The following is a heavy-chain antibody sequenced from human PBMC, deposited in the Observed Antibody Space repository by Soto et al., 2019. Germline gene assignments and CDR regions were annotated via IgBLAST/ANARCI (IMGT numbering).Heavy chain of an antibody. CDR1: GDSVSSGSYY. J-gene: IGHJ4*02. CDR2: IYESGSS. V-gene: IGHV4-61*01. Sequence: SETLSLTCTVSGDSVSSGSYYWGWIRQPPGKGLEWIGYIYESGSSNYNPSLKSRVTMSIDTSKNQFSLKVTSVTAADTAVFYCARMRRLRYFDYGGQGTLVTVSS. CDR3: ARMRRLRYFDY. D-gene: IGHD2-15*01.